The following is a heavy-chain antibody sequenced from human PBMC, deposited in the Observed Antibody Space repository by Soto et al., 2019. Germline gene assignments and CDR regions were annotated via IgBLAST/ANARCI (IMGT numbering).Heavy chain of an antibody. CDR3: ARVSVDVPE. J-gene: IGHJ4*02. CDR2: IDPKSGVT. CDR1: GPTFIAYY. V-gene: IGHV1-2*02. Sequence: QLVQSGAEVKKPGASVRVSCKTSGPTFIAYYIHWVRQAPGQGLEWMGWIDPKSGVTTYEQKFVGRVTMTRDTSNNTAYMDLNRLTSDDTAVYYCARVSVDVPEWGQGTLITVSS. D-gene: IGHD5-12*01.